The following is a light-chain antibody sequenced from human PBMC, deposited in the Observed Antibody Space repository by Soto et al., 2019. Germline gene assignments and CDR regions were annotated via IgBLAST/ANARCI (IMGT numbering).Light chain of an antibody. CDR2: DAS. Sequence: EIVLTQSPATLSLSPGERATLSCRASQSVSFYFAWYQQKPGQAPRLLIYDASNRATGIPARFSGSGSGTDFTLTISRLEPEDFAVYYCQQYGGSPITFGLGTRLENK. CDR3: QQYGGSPIT. J-gene: IGKJ5*01. CDR1: QSVSFY. V-gene: IGKV3-11*01.